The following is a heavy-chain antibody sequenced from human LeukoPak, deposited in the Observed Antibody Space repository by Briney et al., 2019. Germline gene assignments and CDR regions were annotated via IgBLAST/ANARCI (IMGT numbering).Heavy chain of an antibody. D-gene: IGHD6-6*01. V-gene: IGHV1-2*02. J-gene: IGHJ6*03. CDR1: GYTFTGYY. Sequence: ASVKVPCKASGYTFTGYYMHWVRQAPGQGLEWMGWINPNSGGTNYAQKLQGRVTMTTDTSTSTAYMELRSLRSDDTAVYYCARDQYRYSSSSSLDYYYYMDVWGKGTTVTVSS. CDR2: INPNSGGT. CDR3: ARDQYRYSSSSSLDYYYYMDV.